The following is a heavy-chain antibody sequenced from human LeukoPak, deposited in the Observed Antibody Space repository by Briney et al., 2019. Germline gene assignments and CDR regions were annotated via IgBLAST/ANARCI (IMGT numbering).Heavy chain of an antibody. CDR2: IYYSGST. Sequence: SETLSLTCTVSGGSISSSSYYWSWIRQPPGKGLEWIGYIYYSGSTNYNPSLKSRVTISVDTSKNQFSLKLSSVTAADTAVYYCARGGYYGSGNDFRFDPWGRGTLVTVSS. CDR3: ARGGYYGSGNDFRFDP. D-gene: IGHD3-10*01. V-gene: IGHV4-61*01. J-gene: IGHJ5*02. CDR1: GGSISSSSYY.